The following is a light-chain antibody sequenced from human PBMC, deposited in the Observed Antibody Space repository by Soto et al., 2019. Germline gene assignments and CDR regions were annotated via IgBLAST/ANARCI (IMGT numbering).Light chain of an antibody. Sequence: VVMTQSPLSLPVTLGQPASISCRSSQSLVYSDGNTYLNWFQQTPGXSPXRLIYKVSNRDSGVPDRLSGSGSGTDFTLKISRVEAEDVGVYDCMQPLQSWTFGQGTKVDIK. CDR1: QSLVYSDGNTY. CDR3: MQPLQSWT. CDR2: KVS. J-gene: IGKJ1*01. V-gene: IGKV2-30*01.